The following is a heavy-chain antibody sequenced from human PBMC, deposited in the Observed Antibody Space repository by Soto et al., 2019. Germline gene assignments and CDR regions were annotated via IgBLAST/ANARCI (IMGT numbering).Heavy chain of an antibody. Sequence: SETLCLTCTVSGGAISSGGYYWSWIRQHPGKGLEWIGYIYYSGSTYYNPSLKSRVTISVDTSKNQFSLKLSSVTAADTAVYYCARESYYDSSGIDYWGQGTLVTVSS. V-gene: IGHV4-31*03. D-gene: IGHD3-22*01. CDR3: ARESYYDSSGIDY. J-gene: IGHJ4*02. CDR2: IYYSGST. CDR1: GGAISSGGYY.